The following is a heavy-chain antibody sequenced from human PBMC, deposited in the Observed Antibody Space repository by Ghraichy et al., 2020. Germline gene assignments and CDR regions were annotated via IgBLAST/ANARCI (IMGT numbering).Heavy chain of an antibody. D-gene: IGHD3-22*01. CDR1: GGSFSGYY. V-gene: IGHV4-34*01. J-gene: IGHJ4*02. CDR3: ARDQLSRYYDSSGFSAHIKDHY. CDR2: INHSGST. Sequence: SETLSLTCAVYGGSFSGYYWSWIRQPPGKGLEWIGEINHSGSTNYNPSLKSRVTISVDTSKNQFSLKLSSVTAADTAVYYCARDQLSRYYDSSGFSAHIKDHYWGQGTLVTVSS.